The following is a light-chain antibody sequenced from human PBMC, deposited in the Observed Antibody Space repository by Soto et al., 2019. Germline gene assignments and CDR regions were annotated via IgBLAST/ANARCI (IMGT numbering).Light chain of an antibody. CDR1: SSDVGGYNY. Sequence: QSALTQPASVSGSPGQSITISCTGTSSDVGGYNYVSWYQQHPGKAPKLMIYDVSNRPSGVANRFSGSKSGHTASLTISGLQAEEEAEYSCSSYTSSSTLVFGGGTQLPVL. CDR2: DVS. J-gene: IGLJ2*01. V-gene: IGLV2-14*01. CDR3: SSYTSSSTLV.